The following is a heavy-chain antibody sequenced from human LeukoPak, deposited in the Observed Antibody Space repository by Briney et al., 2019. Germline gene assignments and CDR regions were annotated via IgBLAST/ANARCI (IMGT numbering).Heavy chain of an antibody. CDR1: GGSISSGGYY. CDR2: IYYSGST. Sequence: PSETLSLTCTVSGGSISSGGYYLSWIRQHPGTGLEWIGYIYYSGSTYYNPSLKSRVTISVDTSKNQFSLKLSSVTAADTAVYYCARWLQLDSWFDPWGQGTLVTVSS. J-gene: IGHJ5*02. CDR3: ARWLQLDSWFDP. D-gene: IGHD5-24*01. V-gene: IGHV4-31*03.